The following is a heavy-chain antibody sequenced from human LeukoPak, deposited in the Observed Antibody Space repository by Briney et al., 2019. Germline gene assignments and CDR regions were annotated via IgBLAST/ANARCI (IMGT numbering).Heavy chain of an antibody. D-gene: IGHD3-3*01. Sequence: AGSLRLSCAASGFTFTTYWMSWVRQAPGQGLEWASVIYNDGRTYYADSVKGRFIISKDISKNTLYLQMNNLRADDTAVYYCARESAYAVGDFWGRGTLVTVSS. J-gene: IGHJ4*02. CDR2: IYNDGRT. CDR1: GFTFTTYW. CDR3: ARESAYAVGDF. V-gene: IGHV3-53*01.